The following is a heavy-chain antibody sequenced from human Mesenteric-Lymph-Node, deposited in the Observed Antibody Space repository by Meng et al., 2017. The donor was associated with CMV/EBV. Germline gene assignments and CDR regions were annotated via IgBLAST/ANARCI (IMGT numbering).Heavy chain of an antibody. CDR2: IYRGDNT. Sequence: HLVGSGGVLVQPGGSLRLSCAASEFNVRDKYMSWVRQAPGKGLEWVCIIYRGDNTYYIDSVKDRFTVSRDNSKSTMYLQMNSLRVEDTAVYYCTGDSVSNPNLDYWGQGTLVTVSS. V-gene: IGHV3-66*01. J-gene: IGHJ4*02. CDR3: TGDSVSNPNLDY. D-gene: IGHD3-10*01. CDR1: EFNVRDKY.